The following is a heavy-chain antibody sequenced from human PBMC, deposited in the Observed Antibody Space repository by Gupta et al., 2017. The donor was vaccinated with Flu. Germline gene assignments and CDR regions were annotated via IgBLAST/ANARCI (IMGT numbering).Heavy chain of an antibody. V-gene: IGHV1-69*01. Sequence: VRQAPGQGLQWMEGIIPMFGTTFYAEKFQGRLTITAYESTSTAYMELHSLRSDDTAVYYCAADYGGDDFYVDYWGQGTLVTVSS. CDR2: IIPMFGTT. CDR3: AADYGGDDFYVDY. D-gene: IGHD4-17*01. J-gene: IGHJ4*02.